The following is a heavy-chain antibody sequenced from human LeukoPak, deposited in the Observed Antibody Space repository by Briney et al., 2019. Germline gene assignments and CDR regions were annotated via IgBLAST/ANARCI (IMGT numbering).Heavy chain of an antibody. J-gene: IGHJ6*03. CDR3: AVDSSGYYVGYMDV. V-gene: IGHV3-23*01. CDR2: ISGSGGST. Sequence: GGSLRLSCAASGFTFSSYGMSWVRQAPGKGLEWVSAISGSGGSTYYADSVKGRFTISRDNSKNTLYLQMNSLRAEDTAVYYCAVDSSGYYVGYMDVWGKGTTVTISS. CDR1: GFTFSSYG. D-gene: IGHD3-22*01.